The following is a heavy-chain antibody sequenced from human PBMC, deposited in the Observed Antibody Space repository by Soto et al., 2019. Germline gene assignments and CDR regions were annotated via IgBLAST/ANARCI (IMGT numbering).Heavy chain of an antibody. Sequence: TGGSLRLSCSASGFTFSSYSMHWVRQAPGKGLEYVSTINTNGGSTYYADSVKGRFTISRDNSKNTLYLQMSSLRAEDTAVYYCVKESLGYCSGGSCYRGAFDIWGQGTMVTVSS. CDR2: INTNGGST. D-gene: IGHD2-15*01. V-gene: IGHV3-64D*08. CDR3: VKESLGYCSGGSCYRGAFDI. J-gene: IGHJ3*02. CDR1: GFTFSSYS.